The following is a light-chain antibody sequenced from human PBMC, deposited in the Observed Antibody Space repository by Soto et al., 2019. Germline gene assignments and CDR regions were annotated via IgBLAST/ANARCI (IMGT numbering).Light chain of an antibody. CDR2: DVT. Sequence: ALTQPHSVSGSPGQSVTISCTGTSTDVGGYHYVSWYQHHPGKAPKLVIFDVTRRPSGVPHRFSGSKSDNTASLTISDLQTEDEADYYCCSYAGSYIYVFGTGTKVTVL. CDR1: STDVGGYHY. CDR3: CSYAGSYIYV. V-gene: IGLV2-11*01. J-gene: IGLJ1*01.